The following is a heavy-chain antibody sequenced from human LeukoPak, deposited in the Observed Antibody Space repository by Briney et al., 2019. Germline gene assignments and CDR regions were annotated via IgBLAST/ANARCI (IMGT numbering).Heavy chain of an antibody. D-gene: IGHD3-22*01. Sequence: GGSLRLSCAASGFTFNIYSMNWVRQAPGKGLGWVAVIWYDGSNKYYADSVKGRFTISRDNSKNTLYLQMNSLRAEDTAVYYCARDSYYYDSSGYWANWGQGTLVTVSS. CDR1: GFTFNIYS. CDR2: IWYDGSNK. CDR3: ARDSYYYDSSGYWAN. J-gene: IGHJ4*02. V-gene: IGHV3-33*08.